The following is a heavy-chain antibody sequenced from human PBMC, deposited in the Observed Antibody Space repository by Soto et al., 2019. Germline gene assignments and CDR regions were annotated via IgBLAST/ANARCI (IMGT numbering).Heavy chain of an antibody. D-gene: IGHD1-20*01. V-gene: IGHV4-31*03. J-gene: IGHJ3*02. CDR1: GGSISSGGYY. Sequence: KASETLSLTCTVSGGSISSGGYYWSWIRQHPGKGLEWIGYIYYSGSTYYNPSLKSRVTISVDTSKNQFSLKLSSVTAADTAVYYCARERARITGTSGHAFDIWGQGTMVTVSS. CDR3: ARERARITGTSGHAFDI. CDR2: IYYSGST.